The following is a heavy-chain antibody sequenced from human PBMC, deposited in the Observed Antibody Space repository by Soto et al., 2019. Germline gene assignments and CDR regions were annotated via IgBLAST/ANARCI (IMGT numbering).Heavy chain of an antibody. CDR2: ISGSGGST. V-gene: IGHV3-23*01. CDR1: GFTFSSYA. D-gene: IGHD6-13*01. CDR3: AEHLGGGGAATDYYYYGMDV. Sequence: EVQLLESGGGLVQPGGSLRLSCAASGFTFSSYAMSWVRQAPGKGLEWVSVISGSGGSTYYADSVKGRFTISRDNSKNTQHRQRISLRAEDTAVYYCAEHLGGGGAATDYYYYGMDVWGQGTTVTVSS. J-gene: IGHJ6*02.